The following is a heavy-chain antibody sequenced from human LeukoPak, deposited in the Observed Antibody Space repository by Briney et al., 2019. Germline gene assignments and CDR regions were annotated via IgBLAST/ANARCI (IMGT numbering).Heavy chain of an antibody. CDR3: ARGPRGGTLDF. CDR1: GFTFITYW. V-gene: IGHV3-74*01. D-gene: IGHD3-10*01. CDR2: TTSDGSTT. Sequence: PGGSLRLSCAASGFTFITYWMYWVRQAPGKGLVWVSRTTSDGSTTTYAGSVKGRFTITRDNAKNTLYLQMNSLSAEDTAVYYCARGPRGGTLDFWGQGTLVTVSS. J-gene: IGHJ4*02.